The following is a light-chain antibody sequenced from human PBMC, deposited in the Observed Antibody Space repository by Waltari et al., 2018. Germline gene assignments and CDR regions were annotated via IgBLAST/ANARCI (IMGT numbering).Light chain of an antibody. CDR2: WES. J-gene: IGKJ2*01. CDR3: QQYNSTPYT. V-gene: IGKV4-1*01. CDR1: QSILYSSNNKNY. Sequence: DIVMTQSPDSLAVSLGERATINCKSSQSILYSSNNKNYLAWYQQKPGQPPKLRIYWESTRASGVPVRVSGSVSSTDFTLTISILQAEDVALYYSQQYNSTPYTFGRGPSWRSN.